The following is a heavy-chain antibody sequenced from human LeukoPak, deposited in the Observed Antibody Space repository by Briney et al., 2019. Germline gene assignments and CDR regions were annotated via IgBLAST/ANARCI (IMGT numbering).Heavy chain of an antibody. V-gene: IGHV3-66*02. CDR1: GFTFSSNY. CDR3: ARDRRWDSSSPLDY. D-gene: IGHD6-6*01. CDR2: IYSGGST. Sequence: GGSLRLSCAASGFTFSSNYMSWVRQAPGKGLEGVSVIYSGGSTYYADSVKGRFTISRDNSKNTLYLQMNSLRAEDTAVYYCARDRRWDSSSPLDYWGQGTLVTVSS. J-gene: IGHJ4*02.